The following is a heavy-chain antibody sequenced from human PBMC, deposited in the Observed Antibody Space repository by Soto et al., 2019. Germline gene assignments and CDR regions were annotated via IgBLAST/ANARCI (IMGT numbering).Heavy chain of an antibody. CDR2: ISYDGSNK. Sequence: GGSLRLSCAASGFTFSSYGMHWVRQAPGKWLEWVAVISYDGSNKYYADSVKGRFTISRDNSKNTLYLQMNSLRAEDTAVYYCAKDLRYFDSYYFDYWGQGXLVTVYS. CDR1: GFTFSSYG. D-gene: IGHD3-9*01. J-gene: IGHJ4*02. CDR3: AKDLRYFDSYYFDY. V-gene: IGHV3-30*18.